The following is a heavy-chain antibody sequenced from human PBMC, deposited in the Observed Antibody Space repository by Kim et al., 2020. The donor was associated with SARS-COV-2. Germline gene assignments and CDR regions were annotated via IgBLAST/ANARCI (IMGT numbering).Heavy chain of an antibody. CDR1: GLTFDDYA. CDR2: ISWNSGSI. V-gene: IGHV3-9*01. CDR3: AKGTQWLVPPFDY. Sequence: GGSLRLSCAASGLTFDDYAMHWVRQAPGKGLEWVSGISWNSGSIGYADSVKGRFTISRDNAKNSLYLQMNSLRAEDTALYYCAKGTQWLVPPFDYWGQGT. J-gene: IGHJ4*02. D-gene: IGHD6-19*01.